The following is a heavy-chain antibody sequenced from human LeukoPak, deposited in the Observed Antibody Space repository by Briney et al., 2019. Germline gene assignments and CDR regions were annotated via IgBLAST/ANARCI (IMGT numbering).Heavy chain of an antibody. CDR3: AGAPTGDYYYYYYMDV. V-gene: IGHV3-48*03. CDR2: ISESGTVI. CDR1: GFALSNYE. J-gene: IGHJ6*03. Sequence: GGSLRLSCAASGFALSNYEMKWVRQAPGKGLEWISDISESGTVIYYADSVKGRFTISRDNANNSLYLQMNSLRAEDTAIYYCAGAPTGDYYYYYYMDVWGKGTTVTVSS. D-gene: IGHD3-9*01.